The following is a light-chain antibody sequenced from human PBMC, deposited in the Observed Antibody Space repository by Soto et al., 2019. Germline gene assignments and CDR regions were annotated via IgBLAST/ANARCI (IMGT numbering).Light chain of an antibody. CDR1: QTISSW. CDR2: DAS. CDR3: QQYNSYSPLT. V-gene: IGKV1-5*01. J-gene: IGKJ4*01. Sequence: DIQMTQSPSTLSGSVGDRVTITCRASQTISSWLAWYQQKPGKAPKLLIYDASSLESGVPSRFSGSGSGTEFTLTISRLQPDDFATYYCQQYNSYSPLTFGGGTKVDI.